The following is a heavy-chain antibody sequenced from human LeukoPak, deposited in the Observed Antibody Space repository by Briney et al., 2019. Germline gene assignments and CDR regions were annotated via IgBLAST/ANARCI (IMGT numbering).Heavy chain of an antibody. V-gene: IGHV4-4*02. CDR3: ARGAQDCSSTSCLKDAGNCFDP. Sequence: PSGTLSLTCAVSGGSISSSNWCSWVRQPPGKGLEWIGEIYHSGSTNYNPSLKSRVTISVDKSKNQFSLKLSSVTAADTAVYYCARGAQDCSSTSCLKDAGNCFDPWGQGTLVTVSS. D-gene: IGHD2-2*01. CDR2: IYHSGST. CDR1: GGSISSSNW. J-gene: IGHJ5*02.